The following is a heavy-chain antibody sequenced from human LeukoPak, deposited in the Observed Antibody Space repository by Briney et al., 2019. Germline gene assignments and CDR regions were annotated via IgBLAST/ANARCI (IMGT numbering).Heavy chain of an antibody. Sequence: RTGGSPRLSCAASGFTFSDYYMSWIRQAPGKGLEWVSYISSSGSTIYYADSVKGRFTISRDNAKNSLYLQMNSLRAEDTAVYYCARDRGTTAFDIWGQGTMVTVSS. J-gene: IGHJ3*02. D-gene: IGHD3-10*01. CDR3: ARDRGTTAFDI. CDR2: ISSSGSTI. CDR1: GFTFSDYY. V-gene: IGHV3-11*01.